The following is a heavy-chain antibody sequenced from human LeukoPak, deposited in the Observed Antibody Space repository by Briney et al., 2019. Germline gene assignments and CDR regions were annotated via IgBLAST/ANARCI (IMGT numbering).Heavy chain of an antibody. D-gene: IGHD3-10*01. CDR2: IYYSGSA. CDR1: GGSISSFY. J-gene: IGHJ5*02. Sequence: SETLSLTCTVSGGSISSFYWTWIRQPPGKGLECIGYIYYSGSASYNPSLKSRVTISLDTSKNHFSLKLSSVTAADTAVYYCARGTPHYYGSGSYYISRFDPWGQGTLVTVSS. CDR3: ARGTPHYYGSGSYYISRFDP. V-gene: IGHV4-59*12.